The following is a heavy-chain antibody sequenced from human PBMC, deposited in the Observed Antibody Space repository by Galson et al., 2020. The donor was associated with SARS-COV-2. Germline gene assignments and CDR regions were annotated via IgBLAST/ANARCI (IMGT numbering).Heavy chain of an antibody. Sequence: SEPLSLTCPVSNGSISSGSYYWSWIRQPAGTGLEWIGRIYTSGSTNYNPSLKSRVSIAVDTSKNQCSRKLSSVTAADTAVYYCARGYYFRSDNWGQGTLVTVSS. D-gene: IGHD3-22*01. CDR3: ARGYYFRSDN. V-gene: IGHV4-61*02. J-gene: IGHJ4*02. CDR1: NGSISSGSYY. CDR2: IYTSGST.